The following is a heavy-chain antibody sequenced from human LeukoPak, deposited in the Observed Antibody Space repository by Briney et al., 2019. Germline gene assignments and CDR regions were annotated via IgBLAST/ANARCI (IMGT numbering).Heavy chain of an antibody. Sequence: PSETLSLTCTVSGGSISGYYWSWIRQPPGETLEWIGYIYYSGSTNYNPSLKSRVTMSVDTSKNQFSLNLRSVTAADTAMYFCARHVYSYGLRDAFDIWGQGTRVTVSS. CDR2: IYYSGST. CDR3: ARHVYSYGLRDAFDI. J-gene: IGHJ3*02. V-gene: IGHV4-59*08. CDR1: GGSISGYY. D-gene: IGHD3-10*01.